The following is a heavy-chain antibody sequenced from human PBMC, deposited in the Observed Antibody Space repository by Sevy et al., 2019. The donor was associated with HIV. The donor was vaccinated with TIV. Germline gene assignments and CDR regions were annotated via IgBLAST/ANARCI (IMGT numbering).Heavy chain of an antibody. CDR3: ARVVFTMFRGALYDMDV. V-gene: IGHV4-30-4*01. Sequence: SETLSLTCSVSGVSISSGDYYWSWIRQPPGKGLEWIGYIYYSGSTYYNPSLKSRVTISVDRSKNLFSLKLRSVTAADTAVYYCARVVFTMFRGALYDMDVWGQGTTVTVSS. CDR2: IYYSGST. CDR1: GVSISSGDYY. J-gene: IGHJ6*02. D-gene: IGHD3-10*01.